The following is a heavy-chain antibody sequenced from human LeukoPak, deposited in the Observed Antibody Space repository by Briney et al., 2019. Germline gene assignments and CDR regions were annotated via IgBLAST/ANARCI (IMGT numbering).Heavy chain of an antibody. J-gene: IGHJ4*02. V-gene: IGHV3-74*01. CDR1: GFTFSTYW. CDR2: IRGDGSST. CDR3: VGDPDYGGYSRFDY. Sequence: GGSLRLSCAASGFTFSTYWMRWVRQAPGKGLVWVSRIRGDGSSTSYADSVKGRFTISRDNDKNTLYLQMNSLRGEDTAVYYCVGDPDYGGYSRFDYWGQGTLVTVSS. D-gene: IGHD4-23*01.